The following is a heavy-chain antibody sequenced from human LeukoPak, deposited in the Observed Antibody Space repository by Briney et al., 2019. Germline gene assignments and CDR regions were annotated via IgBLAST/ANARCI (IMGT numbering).Heavy chain of an antibody. V-gene: IGHV4-39*01. Sequence: NPSETLSLTCTVSGGSISSSSYYWGWIRQPPGKGLEWIGNIYYSGSTYYNPSLKSRVTISVDTSKNQFSLKLSSVTAADTAVYYCARLNFGGPDYWGQGTLVTVSS. J-gene: IGHJ4*02. D-gene: IGHD3-10*01. CDR1: GGSISSSSYY. CDR2: IYYSGST. CDR3: ARLNFGGPDY.